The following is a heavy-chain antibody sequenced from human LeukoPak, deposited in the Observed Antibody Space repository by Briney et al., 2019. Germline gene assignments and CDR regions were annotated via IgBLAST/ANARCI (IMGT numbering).Heavy chain of an antibody. V-gene: IGHV4-61*05. Sequence: PSETLSLTCTVSGCSISSRSYYGGWIRQPPGKGLEWIGYIYYSGSTNYNPSLKRRITISVDTSKNQFSLKLSSETAADTAVYYCVGSGSYYPSDYYYYYYMDVWGKGTTVTISS. CDR3: VGSGSYYPSDYYYYYYMDV. D-gene: IGHD1-26*01. CDR1: GCSISSRSYY. J-gene: IGHJ6*03. CDR2: IYYSGST.